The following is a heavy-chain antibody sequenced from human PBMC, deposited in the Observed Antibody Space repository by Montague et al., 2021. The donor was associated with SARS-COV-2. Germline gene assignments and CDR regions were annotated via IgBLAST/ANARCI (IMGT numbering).Heavy chain of an antibody. V-gene: IGHV4-34*01. Sequence: SETLSLTCAVHGTSFSGYYWNWIRQPPGKGLVWIGEINHGGSTKYSPSLKSRLNISADTSKNQFSLKLTSVAAADTAVYYCARLRDGVVPSPILGVGPYYSYYYMDVWGRGTTVTVSS. D-gene: IGHD3-10*01. J-gene: IGHJ6*03. CDR1: GTSFSGYY. CDR3: ARLRDGVVPSPILGVGPYYSYYYMDV. CDR2: INHGGST.